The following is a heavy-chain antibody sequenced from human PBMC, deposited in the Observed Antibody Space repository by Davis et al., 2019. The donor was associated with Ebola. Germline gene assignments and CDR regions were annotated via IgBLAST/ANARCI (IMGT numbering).Heavy chain of an antibody. CDR1: GFTFSSYS. D-gene: IGHD4-17*01. Sequence: GGSLRLSCAASGFTFSSYSMNWVRQAPGKGLEWVSSISSSSSYIYYADSVKGRFTISRDNAKNSLYLQMNSLRDEDTAVYYCARSMTTVTTDWFDPWGQGTLVTVSS. J-gene: IGHJ5*02. CDR2: ISSSSSYI. V-gene: IGHV3-21*01. CDR3: ARSMTTVTTDWFDP.